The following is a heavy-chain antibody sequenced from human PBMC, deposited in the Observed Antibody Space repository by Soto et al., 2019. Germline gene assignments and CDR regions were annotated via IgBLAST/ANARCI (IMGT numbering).Heavy chain of an antibody. D-gene: IGHD3-22*01. V-gene: IGHV3-23*01. J-gene: IGHJ4*02. Sequence: GGSLRLSCAASGFTFRNSAMNWVRQAPGKGLEWVSAISGSGGSTYYTDSAKGRFTISRDNSKNTLYLQMNSLRAEDTAVYYCVFPSSGKYYFDYWGQGALVTV. CDR1: GFTFRNSA. CDR2: ISGSGGST. CDR3: VFPSSGKYYFDY.